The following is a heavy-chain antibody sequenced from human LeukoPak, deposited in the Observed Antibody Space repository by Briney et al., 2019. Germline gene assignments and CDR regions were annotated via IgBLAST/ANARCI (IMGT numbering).Heavy chain of an antibody. D-gene: IGHD5-24*01. CDR1: GGSISSSSYY. J-gene: IGHJ4*02. V-gene: IGHV4-39*01. CDR2: IYYSGNT. CDR3: ARLQTGDGYNYYYFDY. Sequence: SETLSLTCTVSGGSISSSSYYWGWIRQPPGKGLEWIGSIYYSGNTYYNPSLKSRVTISVDTSKKQFSLKLSSVTAADTAVYYCARLQTGDGYNYYYFDYWGQGTLVTVSS.